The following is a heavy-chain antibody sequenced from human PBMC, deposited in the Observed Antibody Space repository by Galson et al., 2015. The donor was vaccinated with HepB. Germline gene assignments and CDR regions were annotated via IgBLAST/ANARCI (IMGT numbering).Heavy chain of an antibody. V-gene: IGHV3-74*01. J-gene: IGHJ2*01. Sequence: SLRLSCAASGFTFINHWMHWVRQAPGKGLVWVSRVNVDASSTIYADSVKGRFTISRDNAKNTLYLQMNSLRVEDTAVYYCVRDLAGLDLWGRGTLVTVSS. CDR3: VRDLAGLDL. CDR1: GFTFINHW. CDR2: VNVDASST.